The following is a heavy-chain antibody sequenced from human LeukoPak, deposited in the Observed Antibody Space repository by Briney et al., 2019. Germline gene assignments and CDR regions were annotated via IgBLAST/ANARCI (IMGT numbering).Heavy chain of an antibody. CDR2: IYYSGST. CDR3: ARVAGATYFDY. D-gene: IGHD1-26*01. V-gene: IGHV4-39*07. Sequence: SETLSLTCTVSSGSISSSSYYWGWIRQPPGKGLEWIGSIYYSGSTYYNPSLKSRVTISVDTSKNQFSLKLSSVTAADTAVYYCARVAGATYFDYWGQGTLVTVSS. J-gene: IGHJ4*02. CDR1: SGSISSSSYY.